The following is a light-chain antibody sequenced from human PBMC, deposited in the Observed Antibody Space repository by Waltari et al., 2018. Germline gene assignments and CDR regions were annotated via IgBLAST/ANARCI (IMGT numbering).Light chain of an antibody. CDR2: YKSDSDK. J-gene: IGLJ2*01. V-gene: IGLV5-45*02. CDR1: SDINVATYR. CDR3: MSWHIDARVA. Sequence: AVLTQPSSLSASPGASPSLTCTFRSDINVATYRIYWYQQKPGSPPQSLLRYKSDSDKQQGSVVPSRVSRSKDTSANAGILLLSGLQSEDEADFDCMSWHIDARVAFGGGTKLMVL.